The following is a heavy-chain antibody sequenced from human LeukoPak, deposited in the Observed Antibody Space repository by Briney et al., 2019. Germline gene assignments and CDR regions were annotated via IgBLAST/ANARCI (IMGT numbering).Heavy chain of an antibody. J-gene: IGHJ4*02. V-gene: IGHV3-49*03. CDR1: GVTFANFA. CDR3: IRDRVITDY. Sequence: QAGRSLRLSCTTSGVTFANFAVTWFCRAPGKELEWVSVISNKAAGGTAEYAASVQGRFTVSRDDSKGIAYLQMHSLKSEDTAVYYCIRDRVITDYWGQGTLVTVSS. CDR2: ISNKAAGGTA. D-gene: IGHD3-10*01.